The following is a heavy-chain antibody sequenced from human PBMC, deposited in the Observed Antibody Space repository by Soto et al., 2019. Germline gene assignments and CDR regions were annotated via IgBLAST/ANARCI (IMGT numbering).Heavy chain of an antibody. Sequence: SETLSLTCTVSGGSVSSSAYFWGWIRQPPGKGLEWVGNIFHSGSTYFNPSLTSGVTISVDMSESQVSLKLTSVTASDTAVYFCASGRVGTTSFAFDVWGQGAMVTVSS. J-gene: IGHJ3*01. D-gene: IGHD2-21*02. V-gene: IGHV4-39*01. CDR2: IFHSGST. CDR3: ASGRVGTTSFAFDV. CDR1: GGSVSSSAYF.